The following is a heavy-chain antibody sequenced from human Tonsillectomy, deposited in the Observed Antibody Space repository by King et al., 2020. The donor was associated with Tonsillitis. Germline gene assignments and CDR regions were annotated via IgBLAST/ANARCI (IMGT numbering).Heavy chain of an antibody. Sequence: QLVESGGGVVQPGRPLRLSCAASGFTFSSYGMHWVRQAPGKGLEWVALISNDGSRTYYTDSVQGRFTIPRDNSNNTLYLQMTSLRTEDTAVYYCARERLWSSGWGIDNWGRGTLVTVSS. CDR3: ARERLWSSGWGIDN. CDR2: ISNDGSRT. D-gene: IGHD6-19*01. V-gene: IGHV3-33*05. J-gene: IGHJ4*02. CDR1: GFTFSSYG.